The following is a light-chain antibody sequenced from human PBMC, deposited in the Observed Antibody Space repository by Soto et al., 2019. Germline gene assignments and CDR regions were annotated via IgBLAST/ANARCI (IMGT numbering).Light chain of an antibody. CDR3: QQRSSWPPMYT. CDR2: DAS. J-gene: IGKJ2*01. Sequence: EIVLTQSPATLSLSPGERATLSCRASQSVTSYLAWYQQKPGQAPRLLIYDASNRATGIPARFSGSSSGTDFTLTISSLEPEDFAVYYCQQRSSWPPMYTFGQGTKLEIK. CDR1: QSVTSY. V-gene: IGKV3-11*01.